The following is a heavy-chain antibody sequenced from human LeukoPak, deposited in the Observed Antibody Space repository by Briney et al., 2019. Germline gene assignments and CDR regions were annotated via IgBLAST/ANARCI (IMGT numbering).Heavy chain of an antibody. D-gene: IGHD4-17*01. CDR2: IYYSGST. Sequence: SETLSLTCTVPGGSISSYYWSWIRQPPGKGLEWIGYIYYSGSTNYNPSLKSRVTISVDTSKNQFSLKLSSVTAADTAVYYCARDHLYGDYGGFDYWGQGTLVTVSS. V-gene: IGHV4-59*01. CDR1: GGSISSYY. J-gene: IGHJ4*02. CDR3: ARDHLYGDYGGFDY.